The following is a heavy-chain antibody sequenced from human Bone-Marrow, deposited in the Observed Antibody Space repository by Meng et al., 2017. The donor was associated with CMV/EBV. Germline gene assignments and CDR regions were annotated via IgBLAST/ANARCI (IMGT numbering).Heavy chain of an antibody. CDR2: IYHSGST. CDR1: GGSISSNNW. Sequence: QVQLQESGPGLVKPSGTLSRTCAVSGGSISSNNWWSWVRQPPGKGLEWIGEIYHSGSTNYNPSLESRVTISVDKSKNQLSLKLNSVTAADTAVYYCARDLGTVAPGYWGQGTLVTVSS. V-gene: IGHV4-4*02. CDR3: ARDLGTVAPGY. J-gene: IGHJ4*02. D-gene: IGHD4-23*01.